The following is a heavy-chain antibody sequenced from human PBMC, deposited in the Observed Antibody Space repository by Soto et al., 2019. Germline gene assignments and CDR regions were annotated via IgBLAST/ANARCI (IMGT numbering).Heavy chain of an antibody. D-gene: IGHD2-15*01. J-gene: IGHJ4*02. CDR1: GGSISGPY. V-gene: IGHV4-59*11. Sequence: SETLCLTYTVSGGSISGPYWSLLRQPPAMGLEWIGYIYYSGSTNYNPSLKSRVTISVDTSKNQFSLKLSSVTAADTAVYYCARADGDCSGGSCYSEYYFDYWGQGTLVTVSS. CDR2: IYYSGST. CDR3: ARADGDCSGGSCYSEYYFDY.